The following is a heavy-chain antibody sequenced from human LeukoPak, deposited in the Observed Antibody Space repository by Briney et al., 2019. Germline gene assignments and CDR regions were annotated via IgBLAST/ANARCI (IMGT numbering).Heavy chain of an antibody. V-gene: IGHV4-39*01. CDR2: IYYSGTT. Sequence: SETLSLTCTVSGGSISSSSYYWGYIRQPPGKGLDWIAIIYYSGTTYYNPSLKSRVTISVDTSKNQFSLRLSSVTAADTAIYYCVRQGSGYSYGRSPPVDYWGQGTLVTVSS. J-gene: IGHJ4*02. D-gene: IGHD5-18*01. CDR1: GGSISSSSYY. CDR3: VRQGSGYSYGRSPPVDY.